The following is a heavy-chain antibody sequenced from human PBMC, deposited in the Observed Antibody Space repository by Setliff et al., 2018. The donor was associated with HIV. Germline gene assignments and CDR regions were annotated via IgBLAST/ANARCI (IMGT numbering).Heavy chain of an antibody. J-gene: IGHJ6*02. Sequence: GASVKVSCKASGYTFTGYYMHWVRQAPGQGLEWMGWINPNNGGTNYAQKLQGRVTMTTDTSTSTAYMELSSLRSDDTAVYYCARDHCSSSGCYEYSYYGMDVWGQGTTVTVSS. CDR1: GYTFTGYY. CDR3: ARDHCSSSGCYEYSYYGMDV. V-gene: IGHV1-2*02. CDR2: INPNNGGT. D-gene: IGHD2-2*01.